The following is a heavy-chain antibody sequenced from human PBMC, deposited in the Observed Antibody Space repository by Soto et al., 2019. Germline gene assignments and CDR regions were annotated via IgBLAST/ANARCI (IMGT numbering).Heavy chain of an antibody. CDR2: IRGSDGIT. CDR3: AKYIMISGVAPYGMDV. Sequence: HPGGSLRLSCAASGFTFSSYAMSWVRQAPGKGLERVSAIRGSDGITYYADSVKGRFTISRDNSKNTLYLQMNSLRAEDTALYYCAKYIMISGVAPYGMDVWGQGTTVTVSS. D-gene: IGHD3-3*01. J-gene: IGHJ6*02. CDR1: GFTFSSYA. V-gene: IGHV3-23*01.